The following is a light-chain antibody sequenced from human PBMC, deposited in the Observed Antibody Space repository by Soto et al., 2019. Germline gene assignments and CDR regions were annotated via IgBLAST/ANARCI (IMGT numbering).Light chain of an antibody. CDR1: QNIWNK. Sequence: EIVMTQSPATLSVSPGERVTLSCRASQNIWNKLAWYQQRPGQIPRLLMYDVSSRAGGIPARFTGSGSQTEFTLTINSLQSEDFAVYYCQHYNDWPLTFGGGTKVEIK. CDR3: QHYNDWPLT. CDR2: DVS. J-gene: IGKJ4*01. V-gene: IGKV3-15*01.